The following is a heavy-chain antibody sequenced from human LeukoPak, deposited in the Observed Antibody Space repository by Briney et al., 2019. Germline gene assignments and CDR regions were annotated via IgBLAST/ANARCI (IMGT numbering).Heavy chain of an antibody. CDR3: ATTTWNDVRFVAFDI. J-gene: IGHJ3*02. V-gene: IGHV1-24*01. D-gene: IGHD1-1*01. CDR1: GYTLTELS. Sequence: ASVKVSCKVSGYTLTELSMHSVRQAPGKGLEWMGGFDPEDGETIYAQKFQGRVTMTEDTSTDTAYMELSSLRSEDTAVYYCATTTWNDVRFVAFDIWGQGTMVTVSS. CDR2: FDPEDGET.